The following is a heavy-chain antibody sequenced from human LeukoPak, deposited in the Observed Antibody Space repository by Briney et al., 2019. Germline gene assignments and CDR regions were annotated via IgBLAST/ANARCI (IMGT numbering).Heavy chain of an antibody. V-gene: IGHV4-34*01. D-gene: IGHD6-19*01. J-gene: IGHJ5*02. Sequence: SETLSLTCAVYGGSFSGYYWSWIRQPPGKGLEWIGEINHSGSTNYNPSLKSRVTISVDTSKNQFSLKLSSVTAADTAVYYCARGGRMSSGWYSSWGQGTLATVSS. CDR3: ARGGRMSSGWYSS. CDR2: INHSGST. CDR1: GGSFSGYY.